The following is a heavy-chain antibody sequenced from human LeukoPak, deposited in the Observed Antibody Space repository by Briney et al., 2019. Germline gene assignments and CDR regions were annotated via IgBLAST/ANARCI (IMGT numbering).Heavy chain of an antibody. CDR1: RFTFSSYW. J-gene: IGHJ3*02. V-gene: IGHV3-7*01. Sequence: QARGSLRLSCVASRFTFSSYWMSWVRQAPGKGLEWVANIKRDGSEMYYVDSVKGRFTISRDNAKDSLFLQMNSLRVEDTAVYYCARDLGDSGDYRIDAFDIWGQGTMVTVSS. CDR3: ARDLGDSGDYRIDAFDI. CDR2: IKRDGSEM. D-gene: IGHD4-17*01.